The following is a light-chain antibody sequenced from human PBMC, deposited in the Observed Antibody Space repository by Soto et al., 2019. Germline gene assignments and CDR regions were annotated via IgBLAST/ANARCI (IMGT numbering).Light chain of an antibody. V-gene: IGLV2-14*01. CDR3: SSYTSSSTLVV. CDR2: EVS. Sequence: QSVLTQPASVSGSPGQSITISCTGTSSDVGGYNYVSWYQQHPGKAPKLMIYEVSNRPSGVSNRFSGSKSGNTASLTISGLQAEDEVEYYCSSYTSSSTLVVFGGGTKLTVL. J-gene: IGLJ2*01. CDR1: SSDVGGYNY.